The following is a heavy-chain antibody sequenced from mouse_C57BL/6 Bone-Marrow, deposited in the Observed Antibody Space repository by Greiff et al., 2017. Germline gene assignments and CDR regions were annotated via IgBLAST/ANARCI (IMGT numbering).Heavy chain of an antibody. D-gene: IGHD2-3*01. CDR2: IYIGNGYT. CDR3: ARSRWLLRRGAMDY. V-gene: IGHV1-58*01. CDR1: GYTFTSYG. J-gene: IGHJ4*01. Sequence: EVQRVESGAELVRPGSSVKMSCKTSGYTFTSYGINWVKQRPGQGLEWIGYIYIGNGYTEYNEKFKGKATLTSDTSSSTAYMQLSSLTSEDSAIYFCARSRWLLRRGAMDYWGQGTSVTVSS.